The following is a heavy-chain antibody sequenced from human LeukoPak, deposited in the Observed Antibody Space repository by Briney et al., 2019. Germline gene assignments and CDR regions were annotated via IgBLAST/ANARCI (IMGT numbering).Heavy chain of an antibody. J-gene: IGHJ5*02. V-gene: IGHV4-4*07. D-gene: IGHD3-10*01. Sequence: PSETLSLTCAVYGGSFSGYYWSWIRQPAGKGLEWIGRIYRSGSTNYNPSLKSRVTISVDTSKNQFSLKLSSVTAADTAVYYCAREGLNMVRGVIPKEAWGWFDPWGQGTLVTVSS. CDR2: IYRSGST. CDR1: GGSFSGYY. CDR3: AREGLNMVRGVIPKEAWGWFDP.